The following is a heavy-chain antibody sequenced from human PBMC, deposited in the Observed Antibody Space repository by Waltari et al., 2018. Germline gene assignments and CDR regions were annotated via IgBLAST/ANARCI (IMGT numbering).Heavy chain of an antibody. J-gene: IGHJ5*02. CDR1: GFTFSSYA. V-gene: IGHV3-30-3*01. Sequence: QVQLVESGGGVVQPGRSLRLSCAASGFTFSSYAMPWVRQAPGKGLEWVAVISYDGSNKYYADSVKGRFTISRDNSKNTLYLQMNSLRAEDTAVYYCAMIAAAGPNWFDPWGQGTLVTVSS. D-gene: IGHD6-13*01. CDR3: AMIAAAGPNWFDP. CDR2: ISYDGSNK.